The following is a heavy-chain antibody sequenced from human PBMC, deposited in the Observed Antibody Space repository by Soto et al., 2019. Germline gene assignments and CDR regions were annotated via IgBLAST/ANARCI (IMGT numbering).Heavy chain of an antibody. CDR1: GGSISSGGYY. V-gene: IGHV4-31*03. D-gene: IGHD3-22*01. CDR3: ARAPLTYYYDSSGYYFDY. J-gene: IGHJ4*02. Sequence: SETLSLTCTVSGGSISSGGYYWSWIRQHPGKGLEWIGYIYYSGSTYYNPSLKSRVTISVDTSKNQFSLKLSSVTAADTAVYYCARAPLTYYYDSSGYYFDYWGQGTLVTVSS. CDR2: IYYSGST.